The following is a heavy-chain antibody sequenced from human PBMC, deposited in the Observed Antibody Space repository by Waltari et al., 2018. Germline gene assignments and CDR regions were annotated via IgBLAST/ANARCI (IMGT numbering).Heavy chain of an antibody. CDR2: IIPILGIA. J-gene: IGHJ4*02. Sequence: QVQLVQSGAEVKKPGSSVKVSCKASGGTFSSYTISWVRKAPGQGLEWMGRIIPILGIANYAQKFQGRVTITADKSTSTAYMELSSLRSEDTAVYYCARGEAVTPPAFDYWGQGTLVTVSS. V-gene: IGHV1-69*02. D-gene: IGHD4-17*01. CDR3: ARGEAVTPPAFDY. CDR1: GGTFSSYT.